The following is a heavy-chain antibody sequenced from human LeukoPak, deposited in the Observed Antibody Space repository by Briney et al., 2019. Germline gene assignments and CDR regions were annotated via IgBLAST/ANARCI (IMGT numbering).Heavy chain of an antibody. J-gene: IGHJ4*02. V-gene: IGHV1-18*01. Sequence: ASVEVSCKASGYTFTTAGITWVRQAPGQGLEWLGWITPYNGSPTYAQRLQGRVTLTTDTSTTTAYMELRSLTSDDTAIYYCARGGDGDYDYWGQGTLVTVSS. CDR3: ARGGDGDYDY. CDR1: GYTFTTAG. D-gene: IGHD4-17*01. CDR2: ITPYNGSP.